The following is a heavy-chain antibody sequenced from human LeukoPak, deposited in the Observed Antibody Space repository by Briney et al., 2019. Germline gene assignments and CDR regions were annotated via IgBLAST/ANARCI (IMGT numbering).Heavy chain of an antibody. Sequence: GGSLRLSCAASGFTFSSYAMSWVRQAPGKGLEWVSAISGSGGSTYYADSVKGRFTISRDNSKNTLYLQLNSLRAEDTAIYYCAKDLTYYYDSTGYYFDYWGQGTLVTVSS. CDR2: ISGSGGST. V-gene: IGHV3-23*01. J-gene: IGHJ4*02. D-gene: IGHD3-22*01. CDR3: AKDLTYYYDSTGYYFDY. CDR1: GFTFSSYA.